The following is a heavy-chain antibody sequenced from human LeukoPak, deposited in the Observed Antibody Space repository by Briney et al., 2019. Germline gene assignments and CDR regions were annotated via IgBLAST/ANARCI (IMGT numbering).Heavy chain of an antibody. CDR3: ARGSDRGYSYVYYYYYYMDV. CDR1: GGSISSYY. D-gene: IGHD5-18*01. Sequence: SETLSLTCTVSGGSISSYYWSWLRQPPGKGLEGLGYIYYSGSTNYNPSLKSRVTISVDTSKNQFSLKLSSVTAADTAVYYCARGSDRGYSYVYYYYYYMDVWGKGTTVTVSS. V-gene: IGHV4-59*01. CDR2: IYYSGST. J-gene: IGHJ6*03.